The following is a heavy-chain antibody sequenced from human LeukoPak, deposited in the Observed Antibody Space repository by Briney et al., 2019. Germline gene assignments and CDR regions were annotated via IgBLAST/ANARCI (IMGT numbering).Heavy chain of an antibody. Sequence: GKSLRLSCAASGFTFSSYSMNWVRQAPGKGLEWVSYISSSSSTIYYADSVKGRFTISRDNAKNSLYLQMNSLRAEDTAVYYCARDWTQFDYWGQGTLVTVSS. J-gene: IGHJ4*02. CDR2: ISSSSSTI. CDR1: GFTFSSYS. D-gene: IGHD3/OR15-3a*01. V-gene: IGHV3-48*01. CDR3: ARDWTQFDY.